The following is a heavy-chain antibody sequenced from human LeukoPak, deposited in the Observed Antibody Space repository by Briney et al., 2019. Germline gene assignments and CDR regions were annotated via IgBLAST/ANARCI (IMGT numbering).Heavy chain of an antibody. CDR3: ARNRGVTTVTTDLGY. CDR2: IYYSGST. D-gene: IGHD4-17*01. CDR1: GGSISSYY. Sequence: SETLSLTCTVSGGSISSYYWSWIRQPPGKGLEWIGYIYYSGSTNYNPSLKSRVTISVDTSKNQFSLKLSSVTAADTAVYYCARNRGVTTVTTDLGYWGQGTLVTVSS. V-gene: IGHV4-59*08. J-gene: IGHJ4*02.